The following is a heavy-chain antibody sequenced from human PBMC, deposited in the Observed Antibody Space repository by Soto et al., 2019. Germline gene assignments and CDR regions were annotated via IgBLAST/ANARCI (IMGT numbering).Heavy chain of an antibody. V-gene: IGHV3-30*18. CDR2: ISYDGSKK. Sequence: GGSLRLSCAASGFTFSSHGMHWVRQAPGKGLEWVAVISYDGSKKFYADSVKGRFTISRDSSKNTLFLQMSSLRADDTAVYYCAKDIGYCSCVYCYPSAWERRVYYRMDVWGQGTTVTVSS. CDR3: AKDIGYCSCVYCYPSAWERRVYYRMDV. J-gene: IGHJ6*02. CDR1: GFTFSSHG. D-gene: IGHD2-15*01.